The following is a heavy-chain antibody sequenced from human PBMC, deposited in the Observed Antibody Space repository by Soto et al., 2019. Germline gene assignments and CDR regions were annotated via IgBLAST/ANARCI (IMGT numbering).Heavy chain of an antibody. CDR3: ARDEAAQYYFDY. D-gene: IGHD6-13*01. Sequence: EVQLVESGGGLVQPGGSLRLSCAASGFTFSSYWLHWVRQAPGKGLVWVSRINSDGSSTSYADSVKGRFTISRDNAKNTLYLQMNSLRAEDTAVYYCARDEAAQYYFDYWGQGTLVTVSS. CDR2: INSDGSST. J-gene: IGHJ4*02. V-gene: IGHV3-74*01. CDR1: GFTFSSYW.